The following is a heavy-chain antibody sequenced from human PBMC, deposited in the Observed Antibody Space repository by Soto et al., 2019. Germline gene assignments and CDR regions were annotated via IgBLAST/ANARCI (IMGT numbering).Heavy chain of an antibody. Sequence: ASVKVSCKASGYTFTSYAMHWVRQAPGQRLEWMGWINAGNGNTKYSQKFQGRVTITRDTSASTGYMELSSLRSEDTAVYYCARDKTSWVRGVIYYWGQGTLVTCSS. CDR3: ARDKTSWVRGVIYY. CDR2: INAGNGNT. V-gene: IGHV1-3*01. J-gene: IGHJ4*02. CDR1: GYTFTSYA. D-gene: IGHD3-10*01.